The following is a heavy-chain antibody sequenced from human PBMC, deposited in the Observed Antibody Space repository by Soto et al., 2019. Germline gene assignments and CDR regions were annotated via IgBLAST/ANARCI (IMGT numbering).Heavy chain of an antibody. D-gene: IGHD2-2*01. CDR1: GDSVSSNSAA. CDR2: TYYRSKWYN. CDR3: ARDRGYIVVVPAAKEGAFDI. J-gene: IGHJ3*02. Sequence: SQTLSLTCAISGDSVSSNSAAWNWIRQSPSRGLEWLGRTYYRSKWYNDYAVSVKSRITINPDTSKNQFSLQLNSVTPEDTAVYYCARDRGYIVVVPAAKEGAFDIWGQGTMVTVSS. V-gene: IGHV6-1*01.